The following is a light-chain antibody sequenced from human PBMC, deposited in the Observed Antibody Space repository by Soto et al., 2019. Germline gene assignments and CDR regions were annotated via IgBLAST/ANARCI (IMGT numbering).Light chain of an antibody. CDR3: QQYANVPRS. CDR2: AAS. V-gene: IGKV3-20*01. Sequence: EIVLTQSPGTLSLSPGERATLSCKASQSAKNNYFAWYQHKPGQAPRLLIYAASSRATGIPDRFRGSGSGTDFTLTISRLEPEDFAICYCQQYANVPRSFGQGTKVDIK. CDR1: QSAKNNY. J-gene: IGKJ1*01.